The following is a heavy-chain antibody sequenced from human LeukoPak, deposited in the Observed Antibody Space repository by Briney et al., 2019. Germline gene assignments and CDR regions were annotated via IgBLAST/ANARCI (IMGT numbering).Heavy chain of an antibody. CDR2: IDPSDSYT. J-gene: IGHJ5*02. CDR1: GYSFTSYW. CDR3: ARLRDGSNWFDP. Sequence: GESLKISCQGSGYSFTSYWISWVRQLPGKGLEWMGRIDPSDSYTNYSPSFQGHVTISADKSISTAYLQWSSLMASDTAMYYCARLRDGSNWFDPWGQGTLVTVSS. D-gene: IGHD5-24*01. V-gene: IGHV5-10-1*01.